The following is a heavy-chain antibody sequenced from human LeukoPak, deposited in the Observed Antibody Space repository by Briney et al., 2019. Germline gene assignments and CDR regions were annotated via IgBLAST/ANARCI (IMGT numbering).Heavy chain of an antibody. Sequence: GSLELSRATSGFNLSSQCLDRVRQAPSKGPGWVAVISYDGSNKYYADSVKGRFTISRDNSKNTLYLQMNSLRAEDTAVYYCAKDTYDSNLMDYWGQGTLVTVSS. CDR3: AKDTYDSNLMDY. V-gene: IGHV3-30*18. J-gene: IGHJ4*02. D-gene: IGHD3-22*01. CDR1: GFNLSSQC. CDR2: ISYDGSNK.